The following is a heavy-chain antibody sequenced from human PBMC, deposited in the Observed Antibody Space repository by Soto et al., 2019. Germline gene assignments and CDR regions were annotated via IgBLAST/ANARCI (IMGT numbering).Heavy chain of an antibody. V-gene: IGHV4-4*02. J-gene: IGHJ6*02. CDR1: GASISSSNW. CDR3: ARNLFLEQRGFYYFGMDV. Sequence: PSETLSLTCAVSGASISSSNWWSWVRQAPGKGLEWIGEVYHSGTTNYNPSLRSRVTISVDKSKNEFSLNLNSVTAADTAVYYCARNLFLEQRGFYYFGMDVCGQGPTVTVYS. D-gene: IGHD1-1*01. CDR2: VYHSGTT.